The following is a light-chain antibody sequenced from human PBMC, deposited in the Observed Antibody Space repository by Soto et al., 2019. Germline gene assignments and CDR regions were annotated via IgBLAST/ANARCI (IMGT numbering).Light chain of an antibody. CDR3: QQSKSHPPT. CDR1: QDINSD. J-gene: IGKJ2*01. CDR2: GAS. V-gene: IGKV1-16*02. Sequence: DVPMTQSPSSLSASVGDSVTITCRASQDINSDLAWYQQRPGEAPKSLIFGASNLLDGVSSKFSGSGSGSEFTLTITSLQPEDSATYFCQQSKSHPPTFGRGTKVDIK.